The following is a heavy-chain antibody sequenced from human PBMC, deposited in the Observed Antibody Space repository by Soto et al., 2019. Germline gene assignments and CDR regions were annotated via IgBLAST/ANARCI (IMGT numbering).Heavy chain of an antibody. CDR3: AKGSYYDSSGYSH. CDR1: GFTFSSYA. V-gene: IGHV3-23*01. D-gene: IGHD3-22*01. J-gene: IGHJ4*02. Sequence: SLRLSCAASGFTFSSYAMSWVRQAPGKGLEWVSAISGSGGSTYYADSVKGRFTISRDNSKNTLYLQMNSLRAEDTAVYYCAKGSYYDSSGYSHWGQGTLVTVSS. CDR2: ISGSGGST.